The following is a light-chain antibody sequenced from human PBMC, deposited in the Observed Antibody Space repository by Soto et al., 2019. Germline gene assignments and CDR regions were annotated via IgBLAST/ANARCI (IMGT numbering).Light chain of an antibody. V-gene: IGLV2-14*01. Sequence: QSALTQPASVSGSPGQSITISCTGTSSDVGGYNYVSWYQQHPGKAPKLMIYDVSNRPSGVSNRFSGSKSGNTASLTISALQAEDEADYYCSSYTSSNWVFGGGTKLTVL. CDR2: DVS. CDR1: SSDVGGYNY. J-gene: IGLJ3*02. CDR3: SSYTSSNWV.